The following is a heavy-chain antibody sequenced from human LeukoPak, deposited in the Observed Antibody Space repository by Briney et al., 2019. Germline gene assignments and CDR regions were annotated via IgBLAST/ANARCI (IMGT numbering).Heavy chain of an antibody. CDR3: ARTCLGTIYYYYMDV. Sequence: GSVKVSCKASGYTFTSYYMHWVRQAPGQGLELMGIINPSGGSTSYAQKFQGRVTMTRDTSTRTVYMELSSLRSEDTTVYYCARTCLGTIYYYYMDVWGKGTTLTVSS. CDR2: INPSGGST. V-gene: IGHV1-46*01. D-gene: IGHD3-3*01. CDR1: GYTFTSYY. J-gene: IGHJ6*03.